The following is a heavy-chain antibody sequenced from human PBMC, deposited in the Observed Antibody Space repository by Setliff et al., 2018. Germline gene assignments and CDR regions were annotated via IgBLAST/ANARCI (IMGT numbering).Heavy chain of an antibody. Sequence: SETLSLTCAVYGGSFSGSFWSWIRQPPGKGLEWIGEINHTGGTNYTPSLKSRVTISVDTSKNQFSLKLTSVTAADTAVYYCARGGISWRGGAFDIWGQGTMVTVSS. CDR2: INHTGGT. J-gene: IGHJ3*02. CDR1: GGSFSGSF. CDR3: ARGGISWRGGAFDI. V-gene: IGHV4-34*01. D-gene: IGHD3-3*01.